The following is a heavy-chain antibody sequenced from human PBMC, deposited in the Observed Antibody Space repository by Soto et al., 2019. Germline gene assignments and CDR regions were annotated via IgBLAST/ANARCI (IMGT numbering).Heavy chain of an antibody. CDR3: AHGTTCFDVLTGSDV. CDR2: IYWDDDK. D-gene: IGHD3-9*01. J-gene: IGHJ4*02. V-gene: IGHV2-5*02. Sequence: QITLKESGPTLVKPTQTLTLTCTFSGFSLSTSGVGVGWIRQPPGKALEWVALIYWDDDKGYSPSLKSRLTITKDTSKNHVILTMTHMDPVDTATYYCAHGTTCFDVLTGSDVWGQGTLVTVSS. CDR1: GFSLSTSGVG.